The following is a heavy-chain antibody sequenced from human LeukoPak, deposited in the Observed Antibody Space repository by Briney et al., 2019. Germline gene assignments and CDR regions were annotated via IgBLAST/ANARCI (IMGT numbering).Heavy chain of an antibody. V-gene: IGHV3-9*03. Sequence: GGSLRLSCAASGFTFDVYAMHWVRQAPGKGLECVSGISGNSGSICYADSVKGRFTISRDNAKNSLYLQMNSLRAEDMALYYCAKGSIAASGLNWFDPWGQGTLVTVSS. J-gene: IGHJ5*02. CDR1: GFTFDVYA. CDR2: ISGNSGSI. D-gene: IGHD6-13*01. CDR3: AKGSIAASGLNWFDP.